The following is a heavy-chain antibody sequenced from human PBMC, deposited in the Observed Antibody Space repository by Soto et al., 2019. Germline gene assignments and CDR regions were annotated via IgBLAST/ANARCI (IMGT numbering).Heavy chain of an antibody. J-gene: IGHJ6*02. CDR3: ARHIDTAMVGGYYGMDV. D-gene: IGHD5-18*01. Sequence: GESLKISCKGSGYSFTSYWISWVRQMPGKGLEWMGRIDPSDSYTSYSPSFQGHVTISADKSISTAYLQWSSLKASDTAMYYCARHIDTAMVGGYYGMDVWGQGTTVTVSS. CDR1: GYSFTSYW. V-gene: IGHV5-10-1*01. CDR2: IDPSDSYT.